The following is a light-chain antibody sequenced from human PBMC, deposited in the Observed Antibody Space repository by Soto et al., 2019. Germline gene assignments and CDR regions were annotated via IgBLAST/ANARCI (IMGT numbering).Light chain of an antibody. V-gene: IGKV3-20*01. CDR2: GAT. CDR3: QQYGSAPPLT. J-gene: IGKJ4*01. Sequence: EIVLTQSPGTLSLAPVERATLSCSASQCVSRSDLAWYQQQHGQAPRHLIYGATSSATSIPDRFSGSGSGTDFMRSISRVESEDFAVYYCQQYGSAPPLTGGGGTKVEIK. CDR1: QCVSRSD.